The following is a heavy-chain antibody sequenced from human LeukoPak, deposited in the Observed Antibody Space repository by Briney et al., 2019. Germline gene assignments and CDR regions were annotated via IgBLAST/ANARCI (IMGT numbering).Heavy chain of an antibody. V-gene: IGHV3-9*01. CDR2: ITWNSGTI. Sequence: GGSLRLSCAASGFNFDQYAMFWVRQGPGKGLEWVTGITWNSGTIAYAGSVKGRFTISRDNAKSSLYLQMNSLRTEDTALYYCVRSVGSDWGHFDFRGQGTLVTVSS. D-gene: IGHD7-27*01. CDR1: GFNFDQYA. J-gene: IGHJ4*02. CDR3: VRSVGSDWGHFDF.